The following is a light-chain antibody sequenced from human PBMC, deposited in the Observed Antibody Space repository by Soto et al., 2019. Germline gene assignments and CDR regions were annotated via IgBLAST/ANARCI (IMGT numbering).Light chain of an antibody. CDR2: GAS. V-gene: IGKV3-15*01. CDR1: QSVSSN. J-gene: IGKJ1*01. CDR3: QQYNNWPRT. Sequence: EIVMTQSPATLSVSPGERATLSCRASQSVSSNLAWYQQKPGQAPRLLIYGASTRATGIPARFSGSGSGTEFTLTISSMQSEDFAVYYCQQYNNWPRTFGQGTKVEL.